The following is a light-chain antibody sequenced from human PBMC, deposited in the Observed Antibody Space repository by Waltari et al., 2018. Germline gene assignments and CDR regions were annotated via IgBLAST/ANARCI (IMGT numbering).Light chain of an antibody. CDR2: ENI. V-gene: IGLV3-1*01. J-gene: IGLJ2*01. CDR3: QAWDSSVV. Sequence: SYELTQPPSVSVSPGQTARITCSGDKLGNKYACWYQQKPGHSPVFVIYENIRRPSGIPERFSGSNSGNTATLTISGTQAMDEADYYCQAWDSSVVFGGGTKLTVL. CDR1: KLGNKY.